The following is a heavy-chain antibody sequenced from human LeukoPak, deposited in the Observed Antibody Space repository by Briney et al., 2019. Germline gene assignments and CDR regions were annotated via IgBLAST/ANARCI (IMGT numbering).Heavy chain of an antibody. CDR3: ARSRSGVGGYQLGEDY. CDR2: ISSSSSTI. V-gene: IGHV3-48*04. CDR1: GFTFSRYS. D-gene: IGHD3-22*01. J-gene: IGHJ4*02. Sequence: GGSLRLSCAASGFTFSRYSVNWVRQAPGRGLEWLSYISSSSSTIYYADSVKGRFTISRDNAKNSLSLQMNSLRVEDTALYYCARSRSGVGGYQLGEDYWGQGTLVTVSS.